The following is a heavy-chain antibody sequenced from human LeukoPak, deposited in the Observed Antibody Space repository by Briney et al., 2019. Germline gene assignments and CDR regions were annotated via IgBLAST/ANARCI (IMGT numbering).Heavy chain of an antibody. CDR3: ARAGPQYYYYYMDV. V-gene: IGHV4-34*01. CDR2: INHSGST. CDR1: GGSFSGCY. Sequence: PSETLSLTCAVYGGSFSGCYWSWIRQPPGKGLEWIGEINHSGSTNYNPSLKSRVTISVDTSKNQFSLKLISVTAADTAVYYCARAGPQYYYYYMDVWGKGTTVTVSS. J-gene: IGHJ6*03.